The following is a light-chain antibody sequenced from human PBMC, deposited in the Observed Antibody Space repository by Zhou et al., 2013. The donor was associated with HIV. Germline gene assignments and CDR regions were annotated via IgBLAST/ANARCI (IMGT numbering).Light chain of an antibody. CDR1: QNISNY. CDR2: AAS. CDR3: QQSYSTPRT. Sequence: DIQMTQSPSSLSASVGDRVTITCRASQNISNYLNWYQQKPGKAPKLLIYAASSLQSGVPSRFSGSGSGTDFTLTISSLQPEDFAIYYCQQSYSTPRTFGQGTKVEIK. J-gene: IGKJ1*01. V-gene: IGKV1-39*01.